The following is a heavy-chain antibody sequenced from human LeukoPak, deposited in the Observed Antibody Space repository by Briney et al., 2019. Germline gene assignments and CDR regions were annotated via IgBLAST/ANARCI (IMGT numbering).Heavy chain of an antibody. V-gene: IGHV4-34*01. D-gene: IGHD3-10*01. CDR3: ARGRAGSDY. CDR2: INHSGST. Sequence: SETLSITCAVYGGSFSGYYWSWIRQPPGKGLEWIGEINHSGSTNHNPSLKSRVTISVDTSKNQFSLKLSSVTAADTAVYYCARGRAGSDYWGQGTLVTVSS. CDR1: GGSFSGYY. J-gene: IGHJ4*02.